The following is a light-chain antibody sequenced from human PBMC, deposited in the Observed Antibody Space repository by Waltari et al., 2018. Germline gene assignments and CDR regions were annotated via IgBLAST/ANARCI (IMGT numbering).Light chain of an antibody. J-gene: IGLJ1*01. CDR3: ATWDDRLSDYV. CDR1: SSNIGSNH. Sequence: QSALTQPASVSGTPGQRVIISCSGRSSNIGSNHVYWYRPLLGPAPKLLIYRNNQRPSGVPDRFSGSKSGTSSSLAISGLRSEDEADYYCATWDDRLSDYVFGTGTKVTAL. V-gene: IGLV1-47*01. CDR2: RNN.